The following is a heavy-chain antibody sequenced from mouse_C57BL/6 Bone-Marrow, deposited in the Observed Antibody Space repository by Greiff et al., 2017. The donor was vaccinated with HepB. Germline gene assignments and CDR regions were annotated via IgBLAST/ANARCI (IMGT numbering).Heavy chain of an antibody. CDR1: GFTFSDYY. D-gene: IGHD1-1*01. V-gene: IGHV5-12*01. CDR3: ARGDYYGSYYAMDY. J-gene: IGHJ4*01. Sequence: EVMLVESGGGLVQPGGSLKLSCAASGFTFSDYYMYWVRQTPEKRLEWVAYISNGGGSTYYPDTVKGRFTISRDNAKNTLYLQRSRLKSEDTAMYYCARGDYYGSYYAMDYWGQGTSVTVSS. CDR2: ISNGGGST.